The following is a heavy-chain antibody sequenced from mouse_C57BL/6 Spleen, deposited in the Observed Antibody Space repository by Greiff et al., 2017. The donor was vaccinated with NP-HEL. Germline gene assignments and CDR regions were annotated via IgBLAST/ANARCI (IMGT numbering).Heavy chain of an antibody. D-gene: IGHD2-5*01. CDR1: GFNIKDYY. CDR3: TTKISAYYSNYGWFAY. CDR2: IDPEDGDT. J-gene: IGHJ3*01. V-gene: IGHV14-1*01. Sequence: EVQLQQSGAELVRPGASVKLSCTASGFNIKDYYMHWVKQRPEQGLEWIGRIDPEDGDTEYAPKFQGKATMTADTSSNTAYLPLSSLTSEDTAVYYCTTKISAYYSNYGWFAYWGQGTLVTVSA.